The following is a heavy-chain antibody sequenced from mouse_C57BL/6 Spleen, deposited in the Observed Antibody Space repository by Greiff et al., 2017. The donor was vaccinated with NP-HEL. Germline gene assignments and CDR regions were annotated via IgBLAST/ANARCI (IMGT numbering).Heavy chain of an antibody. CDR2: ISSGGSYT. V-gene: IGHV5-6*02. J-gene: IGHJ1*03. Sequence: DVKLVESGGDLVKPGGSLKLSCAASGFTFSSYGMSWVRQTPDKRLEWVATISSGGSYTYYPDSVKGRFTISRDNAKNTLYLQMSSLKSEDTAMYYCAGSITTVVARYWYFEVWGTGTTVTVSS. CDR1: GFTFSSYG. CDR3: AGSITTVVARYWYFEV. D-gene: IGHD1-1*01.